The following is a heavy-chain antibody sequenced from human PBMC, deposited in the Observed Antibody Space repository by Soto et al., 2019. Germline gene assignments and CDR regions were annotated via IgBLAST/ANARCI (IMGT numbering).Heavy chain of an antibody. Sequence: QLHLVQSGAVVKKPGASVTVSCSASGYPVTAYYMHWVRQAPGRGLEWMGGINPATGAAKYTQTFQGRVTMTRDTSTGTGFRGLSGLTSADTAVFYCARGGGVGVAGSAAFDMWGQGTLVTVSS. CDR2: INPATGAA. V-gene: IGHV1-2*02. CDR1: GYPVTAYY. CDR3: ARGGGVGVAGSAAFDM. J-gene: IGHJ3*02. D-gene: IGHD3-3*01.